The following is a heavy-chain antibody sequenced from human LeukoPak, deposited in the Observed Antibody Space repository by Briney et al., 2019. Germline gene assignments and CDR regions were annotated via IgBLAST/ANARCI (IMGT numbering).Heavy chain of an antibody. J-gene: IGHJ4*02. D-gene: IGHD3-10*01. CDR3: ARDCRTSYGSGREFDY. CDR2: ISSSSSYT. CDR1: GFTFSDYY. Sequence: GGSRRLSCAASGFTFSDYYMSWIRQAPGKGLEWVSYISSSSSYTNYADSVKGRFTISRDNAKNSMYLQMNSLRAEDTAVYYCARDCRTSYGSGREFDYWGQGTLVTVSS. V-gene: IGHV3-11*06.